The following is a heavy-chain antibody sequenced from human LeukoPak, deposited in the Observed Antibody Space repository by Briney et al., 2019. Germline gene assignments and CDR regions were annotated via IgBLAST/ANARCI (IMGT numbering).Heavy chain of an antibody. CDR2: IDEDGSSD. CDR3: ARDARDDDYSLDYFDY. J-gene: IGHJ4*02. CDR1: GFDLSNFW. Sequence: GGSLRLSCASSGFDLSNFWMSWVRQAPGKGLEWVANIDEDGSSDYYVDSVKGRFTISRDNAKNSLYLHINSLRGDDTAVYYCARDARDDDYSLDYFDYWGQGSLVTVSS. D-gene: IGHD5-12*01. V-gene: IGHV3-7*01.